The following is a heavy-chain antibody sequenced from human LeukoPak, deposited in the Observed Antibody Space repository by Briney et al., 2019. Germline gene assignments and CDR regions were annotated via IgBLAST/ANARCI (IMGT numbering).Heavy chain of an antibody. D-gene: IGHD3-10*01. J-gene: IGHJ4*02. CDR1: GGSITDSIYY. CDR2: MSYSGTT. V-gene: IGHV4-39*01. Sequence: PSETLSLTCSVTGGSITDSIYYWGWVRQPPGKGLEWIGSMSYSGTTYYNPSLKSRVIIFADTSKNQFSLRLASVTAADTAVYYCANLGIYGYFNFWGQGTLVTVSP. CDR3: ANLGIYGYFNF.